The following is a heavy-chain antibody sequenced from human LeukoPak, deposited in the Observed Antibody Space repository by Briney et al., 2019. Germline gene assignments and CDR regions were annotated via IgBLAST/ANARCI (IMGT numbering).Heavy chain of an antibody. CDR3: ARARVVTPRYYYYYMDV. D-gene: IGHD4-23*01. V-gene: IGHV1-2*02. Sequence: RASVKVSCKASGYTFTGYYMHWVRQAPGQGLEWMGWINPNSGGTNYAQKFQGRVTMTRDESTSTAYMELSSLRSEDTAVYYCARARVVTPRYYYYYMDVWGKGTTVTVSS. J-gene: IGHJ6*03. CDR1: GYTFTGYY. CDR2: INPNSGGT.